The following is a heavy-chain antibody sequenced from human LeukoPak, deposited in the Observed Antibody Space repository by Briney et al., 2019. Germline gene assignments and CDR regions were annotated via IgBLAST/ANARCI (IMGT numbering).Heavy chain of an antibody. CDR1: GYSISRDYY. Sequence: SETLSLTCTVSGYSISRDYYWGWMRQPPGKGLEWIGSIYHSGSTYYNPSLKSRVTISVDTSKNQFSLRLSSATAADTAVYYCARVRGWEPFDYWGQGTLVTVSS. CDR3: ARVRGWEPFDY. V-gene: IGHV4-38-2*02. CDR2: IYHSGST. J-gene: IGHJ4*02. D-gene: IGHD1-26*01.